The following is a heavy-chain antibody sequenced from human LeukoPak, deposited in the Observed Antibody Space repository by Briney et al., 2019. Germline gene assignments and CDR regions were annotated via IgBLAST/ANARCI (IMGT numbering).Heavy chain of an antibody. D-gene: IGHD5-18*01. J-gene: IGHJ4*02. V-gene: IGHV3-11*01. Sequence: PGGSLRLSCAASGFTFSDYYMSWIRQAPGKGPEWVSYISSGAGTIYYADSVRGRFTVSRDNAKNSLYLQMNSLRAEDTAVYYCARDLGYTYGSDYWGQGTLVTVSS. CDR2: ISSGAGTI. CDR1: GFTFSDYY. CDR3: ARDLGYTYGSDY.